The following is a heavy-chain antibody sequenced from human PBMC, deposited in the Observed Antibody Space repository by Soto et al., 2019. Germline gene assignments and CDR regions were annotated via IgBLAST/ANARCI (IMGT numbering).Heavy chain of an antibody. V-gene: IGHV3-74*01. CDR3: ASEPATRTDWDY. CDR2: INRDGSNT. CDR1: GFTFMSYW. Sequence: EVQLVESGGGLVQPGGSLRLSCAASGFTFMSYWMHWVRQTPGKGLMWVSRINRDGSNTNYADSVKGRFTISRDNAKNTLYLQMNSLRVDDTAVYYCASEPATRTDWDYWGQGTLVTVSS. D-gene: IGHD4-17*01. J-gene: IGHJ4*02.